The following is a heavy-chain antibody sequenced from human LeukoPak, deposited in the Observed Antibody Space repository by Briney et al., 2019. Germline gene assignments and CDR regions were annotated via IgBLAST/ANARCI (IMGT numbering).Heavy chain of an antibody. CDR1: GFTFNNYA. V-gene: IGHV3-30*04. D-gene: IGHD3-9*01. Sequence: GGSLRLSCAASGFTFNNYAIHWVRQAPGKGLEWVSVISSDGRDRHYADSVKGRFTISRDNSKNTLYLQMNSLRGDDTAAYYCAREGHYDILTGYSPLEYYYYFMDVWAKGPRSPSP. CDR2: ISSDGRDR. CDR3: AREGHYDILTGYSPLEYYYYFMDV. J-gene: IGHJ6*03.